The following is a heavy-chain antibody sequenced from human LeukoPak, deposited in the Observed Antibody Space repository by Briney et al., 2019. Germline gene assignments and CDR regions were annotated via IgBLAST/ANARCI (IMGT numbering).Heavy chain of an antibody. V-gene: IGHV3-53*01. CDR2: IYSGGST. J-gene: IGHJ4*02. CDR1: GFTVSSNY. CDR3: ARSAVDYCSGGSCRFDN. D-gene: IGHD2-15*01. Sequence: GGSLRLSCAASGFTVSSNYMSWVRQAPGKGLEWVSVIYSGGSTYYADSVKGRFTISRDNSKNTLYLQMNSLRAEDTAMYYCARSAVDYCSGGSCRFDNWGQGTLVTVTS.